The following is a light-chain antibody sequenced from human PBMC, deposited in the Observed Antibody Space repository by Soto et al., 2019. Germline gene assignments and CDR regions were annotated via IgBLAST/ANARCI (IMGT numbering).Light chain of an antibody. CDR2: EVR. CDR1: SSDVGGYNY. J-gene: IGLJ3*02. V-gene: IGLV2-8*01. Sequence: QSALTQPPSASGSPGQSVTISCTGTSSDVGGYNYVSWYQQHPGKAPKLVIYEVRKRPLGVPDRFSGSKSANTASLTVSGLQAEDEADYYCSSYTGSNSVGVFGGGTKVTVL. CDR3: SSYTGSNSVGV.